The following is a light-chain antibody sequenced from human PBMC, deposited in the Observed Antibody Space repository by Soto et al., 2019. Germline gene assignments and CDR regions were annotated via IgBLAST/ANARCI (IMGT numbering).Light chain of an antibody. CDR3: LQYRSFPRT. CDR2: AAS. CDR1: QGIRDD. V-gene: IGKV1-17*01. Sequence: GNRVTITCRASQGIRDDLGWYQQKAGEAPKSLIYAASSLHSGVPSRFRGSGSWTEFTLTISRLQPEDFEAYYCLQYRSFPRTFGQGTKVEIK. J-gene: IGKJ1*01.